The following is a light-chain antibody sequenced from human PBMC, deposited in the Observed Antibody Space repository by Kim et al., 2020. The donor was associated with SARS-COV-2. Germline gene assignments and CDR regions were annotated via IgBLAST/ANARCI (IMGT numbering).Light chain of an antibody. CDR3: QQYGNSLMFT. Sequence: EIVLTQSPGTLSLSPGVRATLSCRASQSVSNNYLAWYQQKPGQAPRLLIYAASSRATGIPDRSTGSGSGTDFTLTIRRLEPEDSAVYYCQQYGNSLMFTFGQGTKLEI. V-gene: IGKV3-20*01. CDR1: QSVSNNY. J-gene: IGKJ2*01. CDR2: AAS.